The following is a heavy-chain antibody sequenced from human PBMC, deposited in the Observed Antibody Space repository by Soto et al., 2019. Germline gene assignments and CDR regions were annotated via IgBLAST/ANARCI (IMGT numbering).Heavy chain of an antibody. D-gene: IGHD6-6*01. J-gene: IGHJ5*01. Sequence: PGGSLRLSCAASAFDFSLYNMHWVRQAPGKGLEWVSSISSTGSYISYADSVRGRFTISRDNSKNSLFLEVRSLRKEDTATYHCARRQLGRGNWFDSWGRGTLVTVSS. CDR1: AFDFSLYN. CDR3: ARRQLGRGNWFDS. CDR2: ISSTGSYI. V-gene: IGHV3-21*01.